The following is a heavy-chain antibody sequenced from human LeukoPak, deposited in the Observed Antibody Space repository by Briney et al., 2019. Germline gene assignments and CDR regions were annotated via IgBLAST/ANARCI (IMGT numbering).Heavy chain of an antibody. J-gene: IGHJ5*02. CDR2: IYSGGST. CDR3: ARAYYDFWSGYFDP. D-gene: IGHD3-3*01. CDR1: GFTVSSNY. V-gene: IGHV3-53*01. Sequence: PGGSLRLSCAASGFTVSSNYMSWVRQAPGKGLEWVSVIYSGGSTYYADSVKSRFTISRDNSKNTLYLQMNSLRAEDTAVYYCARAYYDFWSGYFDPWGQGTLVTVSS.